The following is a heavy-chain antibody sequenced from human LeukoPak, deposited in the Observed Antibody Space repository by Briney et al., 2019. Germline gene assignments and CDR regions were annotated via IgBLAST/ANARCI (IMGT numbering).Heavy chain of an antibody. CDR3: ARDLGEYYFDY. CDR1: GGSISSGCYY. Sequence: SETLSLTCTVSGGSISSGCYYWRWIRQPAGKGLEWIGRIYTGGSTNYNPSLKSRVTISVDTSKNQFSLKLSSVTAADTAVYYCARDLGEYYFDYWGQGTLVTVSS. D-gene: IGHD3-16*01. V-gene: IGHV4-61*02. CDR2: IYTGGST. J-gene: IGHJ4*02.